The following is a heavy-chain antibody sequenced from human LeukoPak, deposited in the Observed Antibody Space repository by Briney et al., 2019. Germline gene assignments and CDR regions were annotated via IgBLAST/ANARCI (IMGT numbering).Heavy chain of an antibody. V-gene: IGHV1-8*03. CDR3: ARAEQQLGI. J-gene: IGHJ4*02. D-gene: IGHD6-13*01. Sequence: ASVKVSCKASGDTFTSYDINWVRQASGQGLEWMGWMNPNSGNTGYAQKFQGRVTITRNTSISTAYMELSGLRSEDTAMYYCARAEQQLGIWGQGTLVTVSS. CDR2: MNPNSGNT. CDR1: GDTFTSYD.